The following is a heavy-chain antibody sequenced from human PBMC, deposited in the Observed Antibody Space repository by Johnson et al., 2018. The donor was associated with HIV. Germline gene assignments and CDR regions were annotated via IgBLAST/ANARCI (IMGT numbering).Heavy chain of an antibody. CDR1: GFTFSSYA. CDR3: ARVPIPMVRGVTLGAFDI. CDR2: ISYDGSNK. J-gene: IGHJ3*02. D-gene: IGHD3-10*01. V-gene: IGHV3-30-3*01. Sequence: QVQLVESGGGVVQPGRSLRLSCAASGFTFSSYAMHWVRQAPGKGLEWVAVISYDGSNKYYADSVKGRFTISRDNSKNTLYLQMNSLRAEDTAVYYCARVPIPMVRGVTLGAFDIWGQGTMVTVSS.